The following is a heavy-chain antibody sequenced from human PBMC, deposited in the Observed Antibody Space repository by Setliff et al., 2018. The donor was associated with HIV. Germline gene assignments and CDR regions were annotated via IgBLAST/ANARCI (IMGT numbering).Heavy chain of an antibody. CDR2: IYYSGST. Sequence: PSETLSLTCIVSGGSISSYYWSWIRQPPGKGLEWIGYIYYSGSTNYNPSLKNRVTISIDTSKKQFSLNLSSVTAADTAVYYCARLVGGDSSSSFFFDYWGQGTLVTVSS. CDR1: GGSISSYY. V-gene: IGHV4-59*01. CDR3: ARLVGGDSSSSFFFDY. D-gene: IGHD6-6*01. J-gene: IGHJ4*02.